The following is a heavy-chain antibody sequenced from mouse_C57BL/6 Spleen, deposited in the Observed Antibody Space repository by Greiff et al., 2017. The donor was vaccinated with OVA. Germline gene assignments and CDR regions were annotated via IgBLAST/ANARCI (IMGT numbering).Heavy chain of an antibody. D-gene: IGHD1-1*01. J-gene: IGHJ1*03. CDR1: GYTFTSYW. Sequence: QVQLQQPGAELVRPGSSVKLSCKASGYTFTSYWMDWVKQRPGQGLEWIGNIYPSDSETHYNQKFKDKATLTVDKSSSTAYMQLSSLTSEDSAVYYCARSTTVVATRGYFDGWGTGTTVTVSS. V-gene: IGHV1-61*01. CDR2: IYPSDSET. CDR3: ARSTTVVATRGYFDG.